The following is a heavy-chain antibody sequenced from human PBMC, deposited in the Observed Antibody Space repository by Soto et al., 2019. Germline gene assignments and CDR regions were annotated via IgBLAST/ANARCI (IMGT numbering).Heavy chain of an antibody. V-gene: IGHV1-69*13. CDR3: ASRGYYDFWSGYFSRNYYGMDV. J-gene: IGHJ6*02. D-gene: IGHD3-3*01. CDR1: GGTFSSYA. Sequence: GASVKVSFKASGGTFSSYAISWVRQAPGQGLEWMGGIIPIFGTANYAQKFQGRVTITADESTSTAYMELSSLRSEDTAVYYCASRGYYDFWSGYFSRNYYGMDVWGQGTTVTVSS. CDR2: IIPIFGTA.